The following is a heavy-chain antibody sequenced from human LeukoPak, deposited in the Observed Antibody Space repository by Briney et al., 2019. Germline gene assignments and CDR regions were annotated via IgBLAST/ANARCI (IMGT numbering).Heavy chain of an antibody. V-gene: IGHV3-48*03. Sequence: GGSLRLSCAASGFSFSVYEMHWVRQAPGKGLEWISDISSSGATTYYADSVKGRFTISRDNAKNSLYLQMNSLRAEDTAVYYCATLTVATSFDYWGQGTLVTVSS. CDR3: ATLTVATSFDY. CDR2: ISSSGATT. J-gene: IGHJ4*02. D-gene: IGHD5-12*01. CDR1: GFSFSVYE.